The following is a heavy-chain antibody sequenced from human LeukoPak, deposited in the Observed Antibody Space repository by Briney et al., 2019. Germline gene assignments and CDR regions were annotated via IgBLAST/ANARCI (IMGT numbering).Heavy chain of an antibody. CDR2: IWYDGSNK. J-gene: IGHJ4*02. CDR3: AAWGSGLDY. CDR1: GFAFSSYG. V-gene: IGHV3-33*01. Sequence: GGSLRLSCAASGFAFSSYGMHWVRQAPGKGLEWVAVIWYDGSNKYYADSVKGRFTVSRDNSKNTLYLQMNSLRAEDTAVYYCAAWGSGLDYWGQGTLVTASS. D-gene: IGHD7-27*01.